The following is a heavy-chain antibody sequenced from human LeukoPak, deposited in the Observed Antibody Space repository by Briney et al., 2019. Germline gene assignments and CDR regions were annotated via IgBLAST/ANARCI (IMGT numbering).Heavy chain of an antibody. CDR1: GFIFGDYA. CDR2: IRSKAYGGTT. V-gene: IGHV3-49*04. Sequence: GGSLRLSCTASGFIFGDYAMSWVRQAPGKGLEWVGFIRSKAYGGTTEYAASVKGRFTISRDDSKSIAYLQVNSLKTEDTAVYYCTRAGVAVAGTLDAFDIWGQGTMVTVSS. J-gene: IGHJ3*02. CDR3: TRAGVAVAGTLDAFDI. D-gene: IGHD6-19*01.